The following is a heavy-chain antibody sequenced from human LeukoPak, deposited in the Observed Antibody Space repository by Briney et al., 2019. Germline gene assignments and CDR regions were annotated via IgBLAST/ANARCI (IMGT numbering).Heavy chain of an antibody. Sequence: SQTLSLTCTVSGGSISSGGYYWSWIRQHPGKGLEWIGYIYYSGSTNYNPSLKSRVTISVDTSKNQFSLKLSSVTAADTAVYYCARRGSGSYSYFDYWGQGTLVTVSS. CDR3: ARRGSGSYSYFDY. CDR2: IYYSGST. J-gene: IGHJ4*02. D-gene: IGHD3-10*01. CDR1: GGSISSGGYY. V-gene: IGHV4-31*03.